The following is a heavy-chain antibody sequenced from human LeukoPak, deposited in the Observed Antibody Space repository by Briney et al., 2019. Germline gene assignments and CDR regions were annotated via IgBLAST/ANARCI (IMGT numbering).Heavy chain of an antibody. J-gene: IGHJ6*03. D-gene: IGHD4-17*01. V-gene: IGHV1-2*02. CDR3: ARAGATVTPWDYYYYYYMDV. CDR1: GYTFTGYY. CDR2: INPNSGGT. Sequence: ASVKVSCKASGYTFTGYYMHWVRQAPGQGLEWMGWINPNSGGTNYAQKFQGRVTMTRDTSISTAYMELSRLRSDDTAVYYCARAGATVTPWDYYYYYYMDVWGKGTTVTISS.